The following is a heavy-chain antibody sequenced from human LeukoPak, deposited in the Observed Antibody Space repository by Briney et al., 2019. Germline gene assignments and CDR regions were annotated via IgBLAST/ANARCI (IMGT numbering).Heavy chain of an antibody. D-gene: IGHD2-8*01. Sequence: SETLSLTCSVSGDSISSFYWNWIRQSPGKGLEWIGNIHYSGSSNYNPSLKSRVTISIDTSRKQFFLKMSSVTAADTAVYYCVLTPNSNWFDFWGQGTLVTVSS. CDR1: GDSISSFY. V-gene: IGHV4-59*08. CDR3: VLTPNSNWFDF. J-gene: IGHJ5*01. CDR2: IHYSGSS.